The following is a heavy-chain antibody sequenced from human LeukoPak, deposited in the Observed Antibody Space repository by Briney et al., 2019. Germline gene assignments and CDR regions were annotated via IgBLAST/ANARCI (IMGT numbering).Heavy chain of an antibody. J-gene: IGHJ4*02. CDR3: ARAGLLVAGFDY. Sequence: GASVKVSCKTSGHTSTSYYMHWVRQAPGQGLEWMGIINPSGGSTSYAQKFQGRVTMTRDTSTSTLYMELSSLRSEDTAVYYCARAGLLVAGFDYWGQGTLVTVSA. D-gene: IGHD2-21*02. CDR2: INPSGGST. CDR1: GHTSTSYY. V-gene: IGHV1-46*01.